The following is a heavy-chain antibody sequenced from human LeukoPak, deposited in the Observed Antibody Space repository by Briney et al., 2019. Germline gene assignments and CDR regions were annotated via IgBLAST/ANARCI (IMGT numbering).Heavy chain of an antibody. V-gene: IGHV3-21*01. D-gene: IGHD1-26*01. CDR1: RFTFSSYS. Sequence: PGGSLRLSCAASRFTFSSYSMNWVRQAPGKGLEWVSSITSSSSYIYYADSVKGRFTISRDNAKNSLYLQMNSLRAEDTAVYYCARAGWWELPRYAFDIWGQGTMVTVSS. J-gene: IGHJ3*02. CDR2: ITSSSSYI. CDR3: ARAGWWELPRYAFDI.